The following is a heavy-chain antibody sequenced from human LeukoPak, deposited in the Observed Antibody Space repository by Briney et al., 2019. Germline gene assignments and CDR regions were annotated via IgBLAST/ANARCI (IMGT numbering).Heavy chain of an antibody. CDR3: TTEPYSSGWPYYFDY. CDR2: INSKTDGGTT. Sequence: GGSLRLSCAASGFTFSNAWMSWVRQAPGKGLEWVGRINSKTDGGTTDYAAPVKGRFTISRDDSKNTLYLQMNSLKTEDTAVYYCTTEPYSSGWPYYFDYWGQGTLVTVSS. CDR1: GFTFSNAW. D-gene: IGHD6-19*01. V-gene: IGHV3-15*01. J-gene: IGHJ4*02.